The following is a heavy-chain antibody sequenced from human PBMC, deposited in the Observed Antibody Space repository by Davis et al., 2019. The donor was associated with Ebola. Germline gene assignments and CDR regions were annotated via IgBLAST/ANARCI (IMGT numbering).Heavy chain of an antibody. CDR3: ARARVATILVNYHYYGMDF. J-gene: IGHJ6*04. CDR2: VNHSGST. Sequence: SQTLSLTCAVYGGSFSDYYWSWIRQPPGKGLEWIGEVNHSGSTNYNPSLKSRVTISVDPSKNQFSLKLSSVTAADTAVYYCARARVATILVNYHYYGMDFWGKGTTVTVSS. V-gene: IGHV4-34*01. D-gene: IGHD5-12*01. CDR1: GGSFSDYY.